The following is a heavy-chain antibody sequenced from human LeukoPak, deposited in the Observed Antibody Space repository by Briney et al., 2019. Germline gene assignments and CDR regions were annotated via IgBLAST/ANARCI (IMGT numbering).Heavy chain of an antibody. D-gene: IGHD6-19*01. V-gene: IGHV4-34*01. CDR1: DGSFSGYY. CDR2: INHGGST. CDR3: ARGAAVAAFDY. J-gene: IGHJ4*02. Sequence: SETLSLTCAVYDGSFSGYYWSWIRQPPGKGLEWIGEINHGGSTNYNPSLKSRVTISVDTSKNQFSLKLSSVTAADTAVYYCARGAAVAAFDYWGQGTLVTVSS.